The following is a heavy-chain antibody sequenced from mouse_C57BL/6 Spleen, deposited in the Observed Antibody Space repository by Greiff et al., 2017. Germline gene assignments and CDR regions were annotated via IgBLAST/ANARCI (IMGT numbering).Heavy chain of an antibody. V-gene: IGHV1-15*01. J-gene: IGHJ4*01. Sequence: QVQLQQSGAELVRPGASVTLSCKASGYTFTDYEMHWVKQTPVHGLEWIGAIDPETGGTAYNQKFKGKAILTADKSSSTAYMELRSLTSEDSAVYYCTRRIYDGYYAMDYWGQGTSGTVSS. CDR1: GYTFTDYE. CDR3: TRRIYDGYYAMDY. D-gene: IGHD2-3*01. CDR2: IDPETGGT.